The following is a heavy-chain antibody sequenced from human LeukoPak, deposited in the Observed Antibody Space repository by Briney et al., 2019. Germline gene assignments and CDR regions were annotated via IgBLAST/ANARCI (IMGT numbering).Heavy chain of an antibody. J-gene: IGHJ4*02. V-gene: IGHV4-34*01. CDR1: GGSFSGYY. Sequence: PSETLSLTCAVYGGSFSGYYWSWIRQPPGKGLEWIGEINHSGSTNYNPSLKSRVTISVDTSKNHFSLKLSSVTAADTAVYYCARRGAGSGYADYWGQGTLVTVSS. CDR3: ARRGAGSGYADY. CDR2: INHSGST. D-gene: IGHD5-12*01.